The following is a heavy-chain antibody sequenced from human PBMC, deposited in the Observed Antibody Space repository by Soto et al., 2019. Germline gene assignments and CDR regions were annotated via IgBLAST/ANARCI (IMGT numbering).Heavy chain of an antibody. CDR2: ISYNGVTHDPT. CDR3: AKGGYSGYDLGPEYLAI. CDR1: GASITRDY. V-gene: IGHV4-59*01. J-gene: IGHJ4*02. Sequence: PSETLSLTCTVSGASITRDYWTWIRQPPGKRLEWIGYISYNGVTHDPTNYNPSLKSRVTISGDASKSQFSLKLTSVTAADTAVYYCAKGGYSGYDLGPEYLAIWGQGTLVTVSS. D-gene: IGHD5-12*01.